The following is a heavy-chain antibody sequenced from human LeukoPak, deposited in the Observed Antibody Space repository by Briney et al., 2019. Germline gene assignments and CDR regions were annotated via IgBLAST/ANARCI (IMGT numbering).Heavy chain of an antibody. CDR2: ISAYNGNT. V-gene: IGHV1-18*01. Sequence: APVKVSCKASGYTFTSYGISWVRQAPGQGLEWMGWISAYNGNTNYAQKLQGRVTMTTDTSTSTAYMELRSLRSDDTAVYYCARVRDQLRYRYGMDVWGQGTTVTVSS. J-gene: IGHJ6*02. CDR1: GYTFTSYG. D-gene: IGHD2-2*01. CDR3: ARVRDQLRYRYGMDV.